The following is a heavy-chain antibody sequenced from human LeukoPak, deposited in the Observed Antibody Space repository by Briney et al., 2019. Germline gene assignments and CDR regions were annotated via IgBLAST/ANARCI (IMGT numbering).Heavy chain of an antibody. J-gene: IGHJ4*02. D-gene: IGHD1-1*01. Sequence: PGGSLRLSCVASGFTFSSYWMHWVRQDPRKGLVWVLRINGDGRNINYADSVRGRFTISRDNTKNLLYLEMNSLRGDDTSIYYCVRESRPGGAMGLYHNLDYWGQGTLVAVSS. CDR2: INGDGRNI. V-gene: IGHV3-74*01. CDR1: GFTFSSYW. CDR3: VRESRPGGAMGLYHNLDY.